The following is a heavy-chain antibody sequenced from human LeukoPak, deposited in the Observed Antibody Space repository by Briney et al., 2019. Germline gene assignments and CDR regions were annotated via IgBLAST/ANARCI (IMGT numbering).Heavy chain of an antibody. V-gene: IGHV4-39*01. D-gene: IGHD3-3*01. CDR1: GGSISINSGY. CDR2: IYYSGST. J-gene: IGHJ5*02. CDR3: ARLFWSGYYLGFDP. Sequence: SETLSLTCTVSGGSISINSGYWGWIRQPPGKGLEWIGSIYYSGSTHYNPSLKSRVTISVDTSKNQFSLKLSSVTAADTAVYYCARLFWSGYYLGFDPWGQGTLVTVSS.